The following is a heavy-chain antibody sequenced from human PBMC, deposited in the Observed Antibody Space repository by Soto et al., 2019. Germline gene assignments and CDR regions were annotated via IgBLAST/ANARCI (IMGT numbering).Heavy chain of an antibody. CDR2: ISYSGSS. CDR3: ARRYCSSGTCYYFDS. CDR1: GDSISSTSHY. D-gene: IGHD2-15*01. J-gene: IGHJ4*02. Sequence: PSETLSLTCTVSGDSISSTSHYWGWIRHPPGEGLEWIGIISYSGSSFYNPSLKSRVTISPDTSKNKFSLKLSSVTAADTAVYYCARRYCSSGTCYYFDSCGQGTLVTVSS. V-gene: IGHV4-39*01.